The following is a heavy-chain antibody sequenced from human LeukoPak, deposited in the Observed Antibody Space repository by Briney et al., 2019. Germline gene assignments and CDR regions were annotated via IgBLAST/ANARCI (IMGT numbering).Heavy chain of an antibody. CDR1: GYIFTTFG. CDR3: ARAGVYYDSSGYYDY. J-gene: IGHJ4*02. CDR2: ISASNGNT. D-gene: IGHD3-22*01. V-gene: IGHV1-18*01. Sequence: GASVKVSCKASGYIFTTFGISWVRQAPGQGLEWMGWISASNGNTDYAQILQGRVTMTTDTSTDTAYMELRSLRSDDTAVYYCARAGVYYDSSGYYDYWGQGTLVTVSS.